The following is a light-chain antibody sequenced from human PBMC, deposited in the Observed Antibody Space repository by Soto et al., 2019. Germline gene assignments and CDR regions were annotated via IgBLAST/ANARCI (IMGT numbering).Light chain of an antibody. Sequence: EIVMTQSPATLSLSPGERATLSCRASQSVSSNLAWYQQKPGQAPRLLIYGASTRATGIPARFSGSGSGTEFTPTISSLQSEDFAVYYCQQYNNWPPYTFGQGTKLEIK. CDR3: QQYNNWPPYT. V-gene: IGKV3-15*01. CDR2: GAS. CDR1: QSVSSN. J-gene: IGKJ2*01.